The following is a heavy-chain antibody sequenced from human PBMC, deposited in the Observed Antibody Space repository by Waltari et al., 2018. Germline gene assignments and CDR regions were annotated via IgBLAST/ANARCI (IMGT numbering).Heavy chain of an antibody. CDR3: ARSTGTSYDSYYKGLDV. Sequence: QGQLVQSGAEVKKPGASLKVSCKASEYIFTAFYIHWVRPAPGRGLEWMGRINPNTGGTNLAESFQGRVTVTRDTSITTAYMELTRLTSDDTAMYYCARSTGTSYDSYYKGLDVWGQGTTLTVSS. CDR2: INPNTGGT. V-gene: IGHV1-2*06. D-gene: IGHD3-16*01. CDR1: EYIFTAFY. J-gene: IGHJ6*02.